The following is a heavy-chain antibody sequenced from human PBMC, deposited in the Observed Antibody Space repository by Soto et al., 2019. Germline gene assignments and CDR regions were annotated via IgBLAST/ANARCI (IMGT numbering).Heavy chain of an antibody. CDR3: ARVVAVAGTAFDY. Sequence: PXASLRLSCAASGLTFSSYEMNWVRQAPGKGLEWVSYISSSGSTIYYADSVKGRFTISRDNAKNSLYLQMNSLRAEDTAVYYCARVVAVAGTAFDYWGQGTLVTVSS. V-gene: IGHV3-48*03. CDR1: GLTFSSYE. CDR2: ISSSGSTI. J-gene: IGHJ4*02. D-gene: IGHD6-19*01.